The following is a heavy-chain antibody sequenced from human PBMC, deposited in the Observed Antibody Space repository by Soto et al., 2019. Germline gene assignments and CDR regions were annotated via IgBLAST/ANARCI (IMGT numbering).Heavy chain of an antibody. Sequence: EVQLVESGGGLVKPGGSLRLSCAASGFTFSNYNMNWVRQAPGKGLEWVSSISNSGSYIYYADSVKGRFTISRDNAKNSLYLQMNSLRAEDTAVYYCARDYYDSSGYFRIGAFDIWGQGTMVTVSS. CDR3: ARDYYDSSGYFRIGAFDI. V-gene: IGHV3-21*02. CDR2: ISNSGSYI. CDR1: GFTFSNYN. D-gene: IGHD3-22*01. J-gene: IGHJ3*02.